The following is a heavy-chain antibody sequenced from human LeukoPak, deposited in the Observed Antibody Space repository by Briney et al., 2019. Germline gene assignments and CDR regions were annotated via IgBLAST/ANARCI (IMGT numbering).Heavy chain of an antibody. CDR1: GFTFSSYS. D-gene: IGHD3-16*02. CDR2: ISSSSSTI. CDR3: ARCMRDYVWGSYRFPDY. J-gene: IGHJ4*02. V-gene: IGHV3-48*01. Sequence: PGGSLRLSYAASGFTFSSYSMNWVRQAPGKGLEWVSYISSSSSTIYYADSVKGRFTISRDNAKNSLYLQMNSLRAEDTAVYYCARCMRDYVWGSYRFPDYWGQGTLVTVSS.